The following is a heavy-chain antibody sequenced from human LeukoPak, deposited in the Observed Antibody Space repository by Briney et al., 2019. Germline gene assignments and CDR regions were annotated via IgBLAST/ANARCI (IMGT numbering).Heavy chain of an antibody. CDR3: ARVPFRGAAAGITVA. J-gene: IGHJ5*02. D-gene: IGHD6-13*01. V-gene: IGHV3-11*01. Sequence: PGGSLRLSCAASGFTFSDYYMSWIRQAPGKGLEWVSYISSSGSTIYYADSVKGRFTISRDNAKNSLYLQMNSLRAEDTAVYYCARVPFRGAAAGITVAWGQGTLVTVSS. CDR2: ISSSGSTI. CDR1: GFTFSDYY.